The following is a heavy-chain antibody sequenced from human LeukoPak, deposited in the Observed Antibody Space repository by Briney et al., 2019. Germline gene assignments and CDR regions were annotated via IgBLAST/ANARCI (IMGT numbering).Heavy chain of an antibody. Sequence: GSLRLSCAASGFTFSSYWMNWARQAPGKGLEWVASINHNGNVNYYVDSVKGRFTISRDNVKNILYLQMNSLRAEDTAVYYCARDSPRTGPWGQGILVAVSS. V-gene: IGHV3-7*01. CDR3: ARDSPRTGP. CDR1: GFTFSSYW. D-gene: IGHD1-1*01. CDR2: INHNGNVN. J-gene: IGHJ5*02.